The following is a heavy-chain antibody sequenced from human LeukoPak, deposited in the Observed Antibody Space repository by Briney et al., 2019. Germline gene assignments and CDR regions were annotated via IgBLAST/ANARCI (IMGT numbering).Heavy chain of an antibody. J-gene: IGHJ4*02. Sequence: GGSLRLSCAASGFTVSSNYMSWVRQAPGKGLEWVSVIYSGGSTYYADSVKGRFTISRDNSKNTLYLQMNSLRAEDTAVYYCAREDRGLGTFDYWGQGTLVTGSS. CDR2: IYSGGST. CDR3: AREDRGLGTFDY. CDR1: GFTVSSNY. D-gene: IGHD7-27*01. V-gene: IGHV3-53*01.